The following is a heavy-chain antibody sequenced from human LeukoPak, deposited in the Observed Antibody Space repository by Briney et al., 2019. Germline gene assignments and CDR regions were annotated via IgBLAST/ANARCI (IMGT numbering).Heavy chain of an antibody. CDR3: ARRFNYYDSSGYYEGFYFDY. V-gene: IGHV1-18*01. Sequence: ASVKVSCKASGYTFTSYGISWVRQAPGQGLEWMGWISAYAQKFQCRVNMTTDTSTSTAYMELRSLRSDDTAVYYCARRFNYYDSSGYYEGFYFDYWGQGTLVTVSS. CDR1: GYTFTSYG. D-gene: IGHD3-22*01. J-gene: IGHJ4*02. CDR2: ISAY.